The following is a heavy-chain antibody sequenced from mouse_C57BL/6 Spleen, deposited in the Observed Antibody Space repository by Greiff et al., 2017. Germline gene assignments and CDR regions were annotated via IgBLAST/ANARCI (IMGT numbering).Heavy chain of an antibody. CDR2: IYPRSGNT. V-gene: IGHV1-81*01. CDR3: ERGGFTTGYYFDY. D-gene: IGHD2-12*01. CDR1: GYTFTSYG. J-gene: IGHJ2*01. Sequence: QVQLQQSGAELARPGASVKLSCKASGYTFTSYGISWVKQRTGQGLEWIGEIYPRSGNTYYNEKFKGKATLTADKSSSTAYMELRSLTSEDSAVYFWERGGFTTGYYFDYGGKDTTPTVPS.